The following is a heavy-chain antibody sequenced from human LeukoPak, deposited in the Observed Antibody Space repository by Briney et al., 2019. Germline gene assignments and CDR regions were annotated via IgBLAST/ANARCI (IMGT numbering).Heavy chain of an antibody. CDR2: INAGNGNT. CDR3: ARLSPYSSSWYFLDY. J-gene: IGHJ4*02. Sequence: ASVKVSCKASGYTFTSYAMHWVRQAPGQRLEWMGWINAGNGNTKYSQKLQGRVTITRDTSASTAYMELSSLRSEDTAVYYCARLSPYSSSWYFLDYWGQGTLVTVSS. CDR1: GYTFTSYA. V-gene: IGHV1-3*01. D-gene: IGHD6-13*01.